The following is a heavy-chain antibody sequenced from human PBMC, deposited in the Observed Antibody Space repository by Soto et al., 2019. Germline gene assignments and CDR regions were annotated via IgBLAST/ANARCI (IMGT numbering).Heavy chain of an antibody. CDR2: IIPIFGPA. D-gene: IGHD1-26*01. V-gene: IGHV1-69*01. J-gene: IGHJ4*02. Sequence: QVQLVQSGAEVKKPGSSVKVSCKASGGTFSSYAINWVRQAPGQGLEWMGEIIPIFGPANYAQKLQGRVTITADESTSTAYMELSSLPSEDTAVYYCARDGGRHSGVMEYWGQGTLVTFSS. CDR1: GGTFSSYA. CDR3: ARDGGRHSGVMEY.